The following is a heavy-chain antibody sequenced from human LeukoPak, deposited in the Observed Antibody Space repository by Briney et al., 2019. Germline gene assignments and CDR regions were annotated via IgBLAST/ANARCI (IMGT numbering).Heavy chain of an antibody. V-gene: IGHV3-30-3*01. Sequence: PGGSLRLSCAASGFTFTNAWMSWVRQAPGKGLEWVAVISYDGSNKYYADSVKGRFTISRDNSKNTLYLQMNSLRAEDTAVYYCARDGFGDIVVVPAAMGFDYWGQGTLVTVSS. J-gene: IGHJ4*02. CDR1: GFTFTNAW. CDR2: ISYDGSNK. CDR3: ARDGFGDIVVVPAAMGFDY. D-gene: IGHD2-2*01.